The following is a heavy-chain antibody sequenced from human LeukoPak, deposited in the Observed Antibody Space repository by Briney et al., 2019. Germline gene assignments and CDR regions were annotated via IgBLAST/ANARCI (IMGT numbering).Heavy chain of an antibody. Sequence: ASVKVSCKASGYTFTSYHINWVRQATGQGLEWMGIINPSGDSTTYAQKFQGRVTMTRDTSTSTVYMELSSLRSEDTAVYYCARDGAVGYDFWSGYPLYYWGQGTLVTVSS. D-gene: IGHD3-3*01. CDR1: GYTFTSYH. V-gene: IGHV1-46*01. CDR2: INPSGDST. CDR3: ARDGAVGYDFWSGYPLYY. J-gene: IGHJ4*02.